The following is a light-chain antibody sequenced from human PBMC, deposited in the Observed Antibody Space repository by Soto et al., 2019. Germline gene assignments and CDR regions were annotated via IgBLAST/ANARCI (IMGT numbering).Light chain of an antibody. CDR3: QQYNSFWT. V-gene: IGKV1-5*01. CDR1: PSIRRR. CDR2: DVS. J-gene: IGKJ1*01. Sequence: DIQISQCHSTLSASVGDRVTITCRSTPSIRRRLAWYQQKPGKAPKRLIYDVSSLESGVPSRFSGSGSGTEFSLTISSLQPDDSATYYCQQYNSFWTFGQRTKVDI.